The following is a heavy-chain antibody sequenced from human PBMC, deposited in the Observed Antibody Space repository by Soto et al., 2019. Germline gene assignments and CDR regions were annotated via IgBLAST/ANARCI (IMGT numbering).Heavy chain of an antibody. CDR3: ARDQPGYSYGYGLGY. J-gene: IGHJ4*02. CDR2: ISSSSSYI. Sequence: EVQLVESGGGLVKPGGSLRLSCAASGFTFSSYSMNWVRQAPGKGLEWVSSISSSSSYIYYADSVKGRFTISRDNATNSLYLQMNSLRAEDTAVYYCARDQPGYSYGYGLGYWGQGPLVTVSS. D-gene: IGHD5-18*01. V-gene: IGHV3-21*01. CDR1: GFTFSSYS.